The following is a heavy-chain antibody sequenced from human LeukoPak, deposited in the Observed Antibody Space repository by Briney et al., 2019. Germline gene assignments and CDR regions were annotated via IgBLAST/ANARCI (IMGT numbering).Heavy chain of an antibody. CDR1: GFTFSSYS. V-gene: IGHV3-21*01. J-gene: IGHJ6*03. D-gene: IGHD2-2*01. Sequence: GGSLRLSCAASGFTFSSYSMNWVRQAPGKGLEWVSSISSSSSYIYYADSVKGRFTISRDNAKNSLYLQMNSLRAEDTAVYYCAREGVVPAATYYYYYYMDVWGKGTTVTVSS. CDR3: AREGVVPAATYYYYYYMDV. CDR2: ISSSSSYI.